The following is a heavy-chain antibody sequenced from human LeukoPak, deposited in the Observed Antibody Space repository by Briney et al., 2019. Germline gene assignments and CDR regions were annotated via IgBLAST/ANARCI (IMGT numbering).Heavy chain of an antibody. CDR3: ARSIPYGTTWYGRSDY. CDR1: GFPFSSYS. D-gene: IGHD6-13*01. Sequence: GGSLRLSYAASGFPFSSYSMTWVRKAPGKGLEWVANIKPDGTTKFYVDSVKGRFTISRDNALNSLYLQMNSLRAEDTAIYYCARSIPYGTTWYGRSDYWGQGTLVTVTS. V-gene: IGHV3-7*03. J-gene: IGHJ4*02. CDR2: IKPDGTTK.